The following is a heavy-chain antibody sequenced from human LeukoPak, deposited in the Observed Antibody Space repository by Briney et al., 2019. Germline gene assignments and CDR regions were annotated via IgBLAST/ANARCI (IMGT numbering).Heavy chain of an antibody. CDR1: GGSISSGGYY. CDR3: GRGPILPGYSVRSYFDY. J-gene: IGHJ4*02. Sequence: SETLCLTCTVSGGSISSGGYYWSWIRQHPGKGLEWIGYIYYSGSTYYNPSLKSRVIISVDTSKNQFSLKLSSVTAADTAVYYCGRGPILPGYSVRSYFDYWGQGTLATVSS. CDR2: IYYSGST. D-gene: IGHD3-9*01. V-gene: IGHV4-31*03.